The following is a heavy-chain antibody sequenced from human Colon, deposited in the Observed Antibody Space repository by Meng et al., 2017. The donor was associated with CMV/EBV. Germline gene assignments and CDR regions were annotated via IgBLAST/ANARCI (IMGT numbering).Heavy chain of an antibody. CDR2: IYPRDSDT. D-gene: IGHD3-10*01. Sequence: SYHGSGYGFIRYWIAWLRQVPGKGLESMGIIYPRDSDTRYSPSFQGQVTISADKSISTAYLQWSNLKTSDTAVYYCARSGEGGNWFDPWGQGTLVTVSS. CDR3: ARSGEGGNWFDP. CDR1: GYGFIRYW. V-gene: IGHV5-51*01. J-gene: IGHJ5*02.